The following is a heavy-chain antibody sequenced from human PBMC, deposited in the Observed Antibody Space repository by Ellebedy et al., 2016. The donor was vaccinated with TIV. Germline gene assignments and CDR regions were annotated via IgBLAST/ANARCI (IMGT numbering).Heavy chain of an antibody. V-gene: IGHV5-10-1*01. CDR2: IDPADSQT. J-gene: IGHJ5*02. CDR3: ARQRGQLAVAGTGGWFDP. CDR1: GYNFPTYW. D-gene: IGHD6-19*01. Sequence: GESLKISCKGSGYNFPTYWINWVRQMHGQGLEWMGRIDPADSQTTYSPSFQGHVTIAVDKSANTAYLQWRSLKASDTAMYFCARQRGQLAVAGTGGWFDPWGQGTLVTVSS.